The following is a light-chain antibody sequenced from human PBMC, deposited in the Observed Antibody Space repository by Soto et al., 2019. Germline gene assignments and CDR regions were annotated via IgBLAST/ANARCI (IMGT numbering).Light chain of an antibody. Sequence: DIQMTQSPSSLSASVGDRVTITCRASQGISNYLAWYQQRPGKVPTLLIYGASTLQSGVPSRFSGSGSGTDYTLTISSLQPEDVATYYCHSYNTDAFTFGPGTKVDIK. J-gene: IGKJ3*01. CDR3: HSYNTDAFT. CDR1: QGISNY. V-gene: IGKV1-27*01. CDR2: GAS.